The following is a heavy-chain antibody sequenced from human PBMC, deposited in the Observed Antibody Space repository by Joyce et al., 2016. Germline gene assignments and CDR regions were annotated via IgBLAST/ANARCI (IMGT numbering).Heavy chain of an antibody. CDR3: AGLDRSTSTTGFDL. J-gene: IGHJ3*01. V-gene: IGHV5-51*01. CDR2: IYAGNSDT. CDR1: GHSFTSNW. D-gene: IGHD1-1*01. Sequence: EVPLVQSGAEVKKPGESLKISCKGSGHSFTSNWIGWVRQMPGKGLEWMGMIYAGNSDTRYIPSFQGQVTISAENSIHTTYLQCITLQPSDTYMYYCAGLDRSTSTTGFDLWGQGTTVTVSS.